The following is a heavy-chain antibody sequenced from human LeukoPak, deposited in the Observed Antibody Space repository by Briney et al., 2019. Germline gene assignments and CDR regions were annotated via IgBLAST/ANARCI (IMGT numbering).Heavy chain of an antibody. CDR2: TRNKANSYTT. D-gene: IGHD3-16*02. V-gene: IGHV3-72*01. CDR1: GFTFSDHY. Sequence: GGSLRLSCAASGFTFSDHYMDWVRQAPGTGLEWVGHTRNKANSYTTEYAASVKGRFTISRDDSKNSLYLQMNSLKTEDTAVYYCAKELNLGELSLTFDYWGQGTLVTVSS. CDR3: AKELNLGELSLTFDY. J-gene: IGHJ4*02.